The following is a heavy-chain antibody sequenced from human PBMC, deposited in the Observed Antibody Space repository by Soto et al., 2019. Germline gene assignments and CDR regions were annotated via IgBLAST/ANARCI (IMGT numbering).Heavy chain of an antibody. V-gene: IGHV1-8*01. CDR2: STSNSGNS. CDR1: GYTFTSYN. CDR3: VLLGVFEH. J-gene: IGHJ4*02. Sequence: GASVKVSCKASGYTFTSYNINWVRQAPGQGLEWVAGSTSNSGNSDYAQKFQGRLTVTRDTSISTAYMELSSLRSDDTAVYYCVLLGVFEHWGPVTLVAVAS. D-gene: IGHD3-3*01.